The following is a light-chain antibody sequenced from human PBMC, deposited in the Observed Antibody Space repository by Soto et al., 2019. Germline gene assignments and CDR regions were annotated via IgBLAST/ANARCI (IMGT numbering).Light chain of an antibody. V-gene: IGKV1-5*03. CDR2: KAS. J-gene: IGKJ4*01. CDR1: QSISSW. Sequence: DIQMTQSPSTLSASVGDRVTITCRASQSISSWLVWYQQKPGKAPKLLIYKASSLESGVPARFSGSGSGTEFTRTISSRQPDACASEYCQQYLTFGEGTKVEIK. CDR3: QQYLT.